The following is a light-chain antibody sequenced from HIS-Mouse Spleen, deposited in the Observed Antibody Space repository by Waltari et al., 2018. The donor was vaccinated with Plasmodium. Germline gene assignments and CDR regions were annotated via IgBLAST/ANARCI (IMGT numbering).Light chain of an antibody. J-gene: IGLJ3*02. Sequence: SSELTQDLAVSVALGQTVRITCQGDSPRSYYASWYQQKPGQAPVLFIYGKNNRPSGIPDRFSGSSSGNTASLTITGAQAEDEADYDCNSRDSSGNHWVFGGGTKLTVL. V-gene: IGLV3-19*01. CDR2: GKN. CDR3: NSRDSSGNHWV. CDR1: SPRSYY.